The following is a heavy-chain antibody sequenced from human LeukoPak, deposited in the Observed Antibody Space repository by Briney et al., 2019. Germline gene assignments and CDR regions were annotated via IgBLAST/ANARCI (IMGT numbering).Heavy chain of an antibody. V-gene: IGHV1-69*13. D-gene: IGHD3-22*01. CDR3: ARVGSYYDSSGYQPLSGFDY. CDR1: GGTFSSYA. J-gene: IGHJ4*02. CDR2: IIPIFGTA. Sequence: SVKVSCKASGGTFSSYAIGWVRQAPGQGLEWMGGIIPIFGTANYAQKFQGRVTITADESTSTAYMELSSLRSEDTAVYYCARVGSYYDSSGYQPLSGFDYWGQGTLVTVSS.